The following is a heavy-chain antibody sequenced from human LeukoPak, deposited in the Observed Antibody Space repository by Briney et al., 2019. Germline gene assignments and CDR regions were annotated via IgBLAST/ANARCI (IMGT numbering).Heavy chain of an antibody. CDR2: IFHSGST. V-gene: IGHV4-38-2*02. CDR3: ARHEYYDSRGSHYYSYYYMDL. CDR1: GYSISSGYY. J-gene: IGHJ6*03. Sequence: SETLSLTCTVSGYSISSGYYWGWTRQSPGKWLQWIGSIFHSGSTYYNSSLKSRVTISVDTSKNQFSLKLSSVTAADTAVYYCARHEYYDSRGSHYYSYYYMDLWGKGTTVTVSS. D-gene: IGHD3-22*01.